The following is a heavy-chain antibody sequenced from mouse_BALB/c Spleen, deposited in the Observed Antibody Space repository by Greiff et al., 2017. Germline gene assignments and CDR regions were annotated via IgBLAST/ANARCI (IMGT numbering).Heavy chain of an antibody. CDR3: ARRTARAPYYAMDY. J-gene: IGHJ4*01. Sequence: EVQLQQSGPGLVKPSQSLSLTCTVTGYSITSDYAWNWIRQFPGNKLEWMGYISYSGSTSYNPSLKSRISITRDTSKNQFFLQLNSVTTEDTATYYCARRTARAPYYAMDYWGQGTSVTVSS. V-gene: IGHV3-2*02. D-gene: IGHD3-2*01. CDR2: ISYSGST. CDR1: GYSITSDYA.